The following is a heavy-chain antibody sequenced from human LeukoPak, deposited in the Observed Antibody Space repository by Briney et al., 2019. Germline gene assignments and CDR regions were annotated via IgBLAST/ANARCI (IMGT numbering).Heavy chain of an antibody. CDR1: GFTFDDYA. CDR2: ITWNGGSR. J-gene: IGHJ4*02. CDR3: ARDRRVVGGFDY. Sequence: GRSLRLSCAASGFTFDDYAMHWVRQVPGKGLEWVSSITWNGGSRGYVDSVKGRFTISRDNAKNSLYLQMNSLRAEDTAVYYCARDRRVVGGFDYWGQGTLVTVSS. V-gene: IGHV3-9*01. D-gene: IGHD2-21*01.